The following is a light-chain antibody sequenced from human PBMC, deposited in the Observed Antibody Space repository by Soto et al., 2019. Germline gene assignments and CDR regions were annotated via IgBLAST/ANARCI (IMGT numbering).Light chain of an antibody. CDR3: QQYDSYSWT. J-gene: IGKJ1*01. CDR2: DVS. V-gene: IGKV1-5*01. Sequence: EIQMTQSPSTLSASVGERVTITCRASQSVSNWLAWYQHKPGKAPKLLIYDVSSLESGVSSRFSGTGSGTEFILNISSLQPHDFATYYCQQYDSYSWTFGQGTTVDI. CDR1: QSVSNW.